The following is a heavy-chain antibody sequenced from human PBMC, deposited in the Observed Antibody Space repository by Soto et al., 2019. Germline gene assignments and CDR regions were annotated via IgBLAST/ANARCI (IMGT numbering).Heavy chain of an antibody. CDR3: AKLIAAAGTSGDYYGMDV. J-gene: IGHJ6*02. D-gene: IGHD6-13*01. Sequence: PGGSLRLSCAASGFTFSSYAMSWVRQAPGKGLEWVSAISGSGGSTYYADSVKGRFTISRDNSNNTLYLQMNSLRAEDTAVYYCAKLIAAAGTSGDYYGMDVWGQGTTVTVSS. V-gene: IGHV3-23*01. CDR2: ISGSGGST. CDR1: GFTFSSYA.